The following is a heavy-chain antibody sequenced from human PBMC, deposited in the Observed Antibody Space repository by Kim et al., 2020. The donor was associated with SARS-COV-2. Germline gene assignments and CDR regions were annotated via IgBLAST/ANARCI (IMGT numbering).Heavy chain of an antibody. J-gene: IGHJ5*01. D-gene: IGHD3-3*01. V-gene: IGHV3-7*04. Sequence: YVDSVKGLCTISRDNDKNSLYLQTNSLRDEDTVVYYCARRLLGGAIILDSWGQGTLVTVSS. CDR3: ARRLLGGAIILDS.